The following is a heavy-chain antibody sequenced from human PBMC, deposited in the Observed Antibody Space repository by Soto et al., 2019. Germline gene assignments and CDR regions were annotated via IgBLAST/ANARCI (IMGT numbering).Heavy chain of an antibody. CDR1: GGTFSSYA. CDR3: ARVLVDYTGHYYYYYGMDV. J-gene: IGHJ6*02. D-gene: IGHD4-4*01. V-gene: IGHV1-69*06. CDR2: IIPIFGTA. Sequence: VKVSCKASGGTFSSYAISWVRQAPGQGLEWMGGIIPIFGTANYAQKFQGRVTITADKSTSTAYMELSSLRSEDTAVYYCARVLVDYTGHYYYYYGMDVWGQGTTVTVSS.